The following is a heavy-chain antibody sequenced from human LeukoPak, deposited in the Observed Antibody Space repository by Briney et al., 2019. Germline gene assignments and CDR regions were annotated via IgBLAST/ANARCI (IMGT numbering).Heavy chain of an antibody. CDR1: GYTFTSYY. CDR2: INPSGGST. J-gene: IGHJ4*02. Sequence: ASVKVFCKASGYTFTSYYMHWVRQAPGQGLEWMGIINPSGGSTSYAQKFQGRVTMTRDTSTSIVYMELSSLRSEDTAVYYCARDRWSGYSSFDYWGQGTLVTVSS. V-gene: IGHV1-46*01. CDR3: ARDRWSGYSSFDY. D-gene: IGHD3-3*01.